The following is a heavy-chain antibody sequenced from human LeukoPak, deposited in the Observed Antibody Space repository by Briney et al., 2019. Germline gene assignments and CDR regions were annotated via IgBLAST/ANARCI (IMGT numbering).Heavy chain of an antibody. D-gene: IGHD6-6*01. Sequence: SETLSLTCAVYGGSFSGYYWSWIRQPPGKGLEWIGEINHSGSTNYNPSLKSRVTISVDTSKNQFSLKLSSVTAADTAVYYCARDLYSSSSGMDVWGQGTTVTVSS. CDR1: GGSFSGYY. CDR3: ARDLYSSSSGMDV. CDR2: INHSGST. J-gene: IGHJ6*02. V-gene: IGHV4-34*01.